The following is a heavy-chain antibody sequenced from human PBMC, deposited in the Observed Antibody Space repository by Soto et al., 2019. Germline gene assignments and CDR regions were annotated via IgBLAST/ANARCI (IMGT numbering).Heavy chain of an antibody. CDR1: GYSFTNYG. V-gene: IGHV1-18*01. D-gene: IGHD6-19*01. Sequence: QDQLVQSGGEVKKPGASVKVSCKASGYSFTNYGITWVRQAPGQGFERMGWISAYNGDTDYAQKLQGRVTMTTDASTSRAYLELRSLRPGDTAVYYCARDRGVAPLVAGNIHYYYYMDVGGKGTTVTVSS. J-gene: IGHJ6*03. CDR2: ISAYNGDT. CDR3: ARDRGVAPLVAGNIHYYYYMDV.